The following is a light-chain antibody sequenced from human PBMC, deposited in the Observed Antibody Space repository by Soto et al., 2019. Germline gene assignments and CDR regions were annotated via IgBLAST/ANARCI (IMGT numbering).Light chain of an antibody. CDR2: DAS. CDR3: QQFDRSPLYT. V-gene: IGKV3-20*01. CDR1: QSVSSSY. J-gene: IGKJ2*01. Sequence: IVLTQSPGTLSLSPGERATLSCRASQSVSSSYLAWYQQKPGQAPRLLIYDASTRATGIPDRFSGSGSGTDFSLTISRREPEEFAVYYCQQFDRSPLYTFGQGTKLEIK.